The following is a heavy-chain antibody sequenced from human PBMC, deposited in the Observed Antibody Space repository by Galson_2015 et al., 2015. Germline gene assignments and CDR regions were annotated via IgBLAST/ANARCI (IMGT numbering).Heavy chain of an antibody. CDR3: ARELGYCSSTSCHSSVYYYGMDV. CDR2: IWYDGSNK. J-gene: IGHJ6*02. CDR1: GFTFSSYG. Sequence: SLRLSCAASGFTFSSYGMHWVRQAPGKGLEWVAVIWYDGSNKYYADSVKGRFTISRDNSKNTLYLQMNSLRAEDTAVYYCARELGYCSSTSCHSSVYYYGMDVWGQGTTVTVSS. V-gene: IGHV3-33*01. D-gene: IGHD2-2*01.